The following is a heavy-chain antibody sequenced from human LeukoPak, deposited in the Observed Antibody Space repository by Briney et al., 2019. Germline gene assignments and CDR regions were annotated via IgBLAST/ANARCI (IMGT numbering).Heavy chain of an antibody. CDR2: IIPILGIA. J-gene: IGHJ5*02. Sequence: SVKVSCKASGYTFTSYAISWVRQAPGQGLEWMGRIIPILGIANYAQKFQGRVTITADKSTSTAYMELSSLRSEDTAVYYCAREVGSVEGATWENWFDPWGQGTLVTVSS. CDR1: GYTFTSYA. CDR3: AREVGSVEGATWENWFDP. D-gene: IGHD1-26*01. V-gene: IGHV1-69*04.